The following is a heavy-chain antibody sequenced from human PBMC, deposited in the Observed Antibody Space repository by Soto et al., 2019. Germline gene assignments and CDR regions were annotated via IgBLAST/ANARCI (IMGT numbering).Heavy chain of an antibody. CDR3: ARGPSGLISRLVPLLY. D-gene: IGHD6-19*01. CDR1: GGSFSGYY. Sequence: SETLSLTCAVYGGSFSGYYWNWIRQPPGKGLEWIGEINDVGSTNYNPSLKSRVTMSVDTSKNQFSLKLTSVTAADTAVYYCARGPSGLISRLVPLLYWGQGTLVTVS. J-gene: IGHJ4*02. CDR2: INDVGST. V-gene: IGHV4-34*01.